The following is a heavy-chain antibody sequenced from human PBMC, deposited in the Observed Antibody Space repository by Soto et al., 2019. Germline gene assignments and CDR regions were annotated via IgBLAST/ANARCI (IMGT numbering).Heavy chain of an antibody. D-gene: IGHD3-22*01. CDR3: ARGQHYYDSSGYYLFDY. CDR2: VYSSGST. V-gene: IGHV4-59*01. Sequence: PSETLSLTCTVSGGSIRNYYWSWIRQPPGKGLEWIGYVYSSGSTHYNPSLQSRVTISADTSKNQVSLKVNSVTAADTAVYYCARGQHYYDSSGYYLFDYWGQGTLVTVSS. CDR1: GGSIRNYY. J-gene: IGHJ4*02.